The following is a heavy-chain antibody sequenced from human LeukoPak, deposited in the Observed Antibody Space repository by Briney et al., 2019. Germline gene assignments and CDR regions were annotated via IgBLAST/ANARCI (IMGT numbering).Heavy chain of an antibody. D-gene: IGHD3-22*01. CDR1: GFTFSSDA. CDR3: AKDRPNYYGSNGHYYKLNGDC. V-gene: IGHV3-23*01. CDR2: ITSSGAAT. J-gene: IGHJ4*02. Sequence: GGSLRLSCAASGFTFSSDAMSWVRQAPGRGLEWVSSITSSGAATYYADSVKGRFTISRDNSDNTLYLQMNSLRAEDTAVYYCAKDRPNYYGSNGHYYKLNGDCWGQGTLVTVSS.